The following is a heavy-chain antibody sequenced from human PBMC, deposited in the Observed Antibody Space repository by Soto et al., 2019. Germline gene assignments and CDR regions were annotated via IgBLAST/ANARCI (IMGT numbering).Heavy chain of an antibody. CDR2: ISYDGSNK. V-gene: IGHV3-30-3*01. D-gene: IGHD6-6*01. CDR1: GFTFSSYA. CDR3: ARDKLGFSSIPENGYYYGMDV. J-gene: IGHJ6*02. Sequence: GGSLRLSCAASGFTFSSYAMHWVRQAPGKGLEWVAVISYDGSNKYYADSVKGRFTISRDNSKNTLYLQMNSLRAEDTAVYYCARDKLGFSSIPENGYYYGMDVWGQGTTVTVSS.